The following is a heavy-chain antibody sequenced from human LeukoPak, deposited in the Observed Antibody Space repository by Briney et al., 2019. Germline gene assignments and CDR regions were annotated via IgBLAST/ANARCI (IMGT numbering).Heavy chain of an antibody. D-gene: IGHD1-26*01. CDR2: IYTTGTT. CDR3: GRQGYTATHYFLDY. V-gene: IGHV4-4*07. CDR1: SGSISSYY. J-gene: IGHJ4*02. Sequence: SETLSLTCTVSSGSISSYYWGWVRQPPGKGLEWIGRIYTTGTTHYNPSLKSRFTMSIDTSTNQFSLNLRSMTAADTAVYFCGRQGYTATHYFLDYWSQGTLVAVS.